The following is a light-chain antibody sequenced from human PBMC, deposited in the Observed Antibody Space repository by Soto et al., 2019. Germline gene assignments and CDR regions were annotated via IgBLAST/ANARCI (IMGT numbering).Light chain of an antibody. J-gene: IGKJ5*01. CDR2: GAS. CDR3: RQYGSSTT. CDR1: KGVSSTY. Sequence: LSQAPGTLSLSPVYRPTPACMATKGVSSTYLAWYQQKPGQPPRLLIYGASTRATGIPARFSGSGSGTEFTHTISGLEPEDLAVYYCRQYGSSTTFGQGTRLEI. V-gene: IGKV3-20*01.